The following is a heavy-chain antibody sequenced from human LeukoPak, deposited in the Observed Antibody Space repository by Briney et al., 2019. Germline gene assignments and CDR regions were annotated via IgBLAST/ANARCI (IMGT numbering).Heavy chain of an antibody. J-gene: IGHJ3*02. CDR2: ISYDGSNK. CDR1: GFTFSSYA. V-gene: IGHV3-30*04. Sequence: PGRSLRLSCAASGFTFSSYAMHWVRQAPGKGLEWVAVISYDGSNKYYADSVKGRFTISRDNSKNTLYLQMNSLRAEDTAVYYCASGFVVVPAEAFDIWGQGTMATVSS. CDR3: ASGFVVVPAEAFDI. D-gene: IGHD2-2*01.